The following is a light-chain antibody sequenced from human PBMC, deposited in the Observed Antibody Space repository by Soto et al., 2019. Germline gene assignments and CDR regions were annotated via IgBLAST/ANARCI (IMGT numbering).Light chain of an antibody. CDR3: NSYATGNALV. V-gene: IGLV2-14*01. J-gene: IGLJ1*01. CDR2: EVS. Sequence: QSVMTQPASVSGSPGQSITISCTGSSSDIGDYDYVSWYQQHPGKAPKVLISEVSNRPSGVSNRFSGSKSGNTASLTISGLQAEDEADYYCNSYATGNALVFGTGTKVTVL. CDR1: SSDIGDYDY.